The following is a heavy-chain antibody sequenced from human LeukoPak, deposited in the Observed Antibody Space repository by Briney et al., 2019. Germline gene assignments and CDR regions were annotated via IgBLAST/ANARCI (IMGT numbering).Heavy chain of an antibody. J-gene: IGHJ3*02. Sequence: PGGSLRLSCAASGFTVSDNYMNWVRLAPGKGLEWVASIKQGESERYYVDSVNGRFTISRDNAKNSLYLQINSLRAEDTAVYYCARGDNSAFDIWGQGTMVTVSS. CDR3: ARGDNSAFDI. CDR2: IKQGESER. D-gene: IGHD3-22*01. V-gene: IGHV3-7*04. CDR1: GFTVSDNY.